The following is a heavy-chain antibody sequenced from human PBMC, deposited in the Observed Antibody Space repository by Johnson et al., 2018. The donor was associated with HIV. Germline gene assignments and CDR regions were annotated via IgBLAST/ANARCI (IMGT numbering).Heavy chain of an antibody. CDR3: AREDSAFDI. V-gene: IGHV3-7*05. J-gene: IGHJ3*02. CDR1: GFTFSSYW. CDR2: IKQDGTEK. Sequence: VQLVESGGGLVQPGGSLRLSCAASGFTFSSYWMNWVRQAPGKGLEWVANIKQDGTEKYYADSVKGRFTISRDNSKNTLYLQMNSLRAEDTAVYYCAREDSAFDIWGQGTMVTVSS.